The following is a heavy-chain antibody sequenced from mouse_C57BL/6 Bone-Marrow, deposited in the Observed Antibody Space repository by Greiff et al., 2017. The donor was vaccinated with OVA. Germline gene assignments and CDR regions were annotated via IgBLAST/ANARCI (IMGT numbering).Heavy chain of an antibody. CDR3: ASYYGSSYYYAMDY. V-gene: IGHV2-6*01. D-gene: IGHD1-1*01. Sequence: QVQLKESGPGLVAPSQSLSITCTVSGFSLTSYGVDWVRQSPGKGLEWLGVIWGVGSTNYNSALKSRLSISKDNSKSQVFLKMNSLQTDDTAMYYCASYYGSSYYYAMDYWGQGTSVTVSS. J-gene: IGHJ4*01. CDR2: IWGVGST. CDR1: GFSLTSYG.